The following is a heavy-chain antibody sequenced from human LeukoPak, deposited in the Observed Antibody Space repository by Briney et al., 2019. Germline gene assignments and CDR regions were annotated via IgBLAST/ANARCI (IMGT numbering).Heavy chain of an antibody. V-gene: IGHV3-48*03. D-gene: IGHD1-26*01. CDR2: ISISGRTI. Sequence: SLRPSCAASGFTPTSYETNWVRHAPGEGLEWVSYISISGRTIYYADSVKGRFTISKDNAKNSLYLQMDSLRAEDTAVYYCSRDARHHRFLYWDWFDPWGQGTVVTVSS. J-gene: IGHJ5*02. CDR3: SRDARHHRFLYWDWFDP. CDR1: GFTPTSYE.